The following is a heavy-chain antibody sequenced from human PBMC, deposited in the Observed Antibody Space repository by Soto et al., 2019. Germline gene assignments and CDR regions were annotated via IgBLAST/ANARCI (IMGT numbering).Heavy chain of an antibody. Sequence: SETLSLTCTVSGGPLSSGSYYWSWIRQTPGRGLEWIAYIYYSGGTNYNPSLKSRVTVSVDTSKNQFSLKLTSVSAADTAVYYCARGRHYDILTAYYPKPLSSDSWGQGTLVTVSS. D-gene: IGHD3-9*01. CDR3: ARGRHYDILTAYYPKPLSSDS. CDR2: IYYSGGT. CDR1: GGPLSSGSYY. V-gene: IGHV4-61*01. J-gene: IGHJ4*02.